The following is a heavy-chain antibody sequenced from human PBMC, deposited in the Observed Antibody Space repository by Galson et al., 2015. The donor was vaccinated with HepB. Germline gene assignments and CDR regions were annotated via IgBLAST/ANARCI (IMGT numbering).Heavy chain of an antibody. CDR2: VYPGDSDA. D-gene: IGHD3-3*02. V-gene: IGHV5-51*01. CDR1: GYTFSNYW. CDR3: ARRGPFFDDIASRYYALDV. Sequence: QSGAEVKKPGESLRISCKVSGYTFSNYWIGWVRQMPGKGLEWMGIVYPGDSDARYTPSFQGHVTISADKSIDTAYLQWSSLKTSDTAIYYCARRGPFFDDIASRYYALDVWAKGPRSPSP. J-gene: IGHJ6*02.